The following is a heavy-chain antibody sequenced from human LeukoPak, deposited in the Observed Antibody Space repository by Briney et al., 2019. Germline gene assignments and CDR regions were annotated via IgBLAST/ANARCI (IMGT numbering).Heavy chain of an antibody. CDR2: INWNGGST. CDR1: GFTFDDYG. D-gene: IGHD3-22*01. Sequence: GGSLRLSCAASGFTFDDYGMSWVRQAPGKGLEWVSGINWNGGSTGYADSVKGRFTISRDNAKNSLYLQMNSLRAEDTAVYYCARWTREYYDSSGYYYWGQGTLVTVSS. V-gene: IGHV3-20*04. CDR3: ARWTREYYDSSGYYY. J-gene: IGHJ4*02.